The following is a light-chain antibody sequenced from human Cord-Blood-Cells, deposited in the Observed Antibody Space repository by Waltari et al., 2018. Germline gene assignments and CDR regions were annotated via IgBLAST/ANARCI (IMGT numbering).Light chain of an antibody. Sequence: QSALTQPASVSASPGQSITISCTGTSSDVGSCNLVPWYQQHPGKAPKLMIYEDSKRPSGVSNRFSGSKSGNTASLTISGLQAEDEADYYCCSYAGSSTFVVFGGGTKLTVL. CDR2: EDS. CDR1: SSDVGSCNL. CDR3: CSYAGSSTFVV. V-gene: IGLV2-23*02. J-gene: IGLJ2*01.